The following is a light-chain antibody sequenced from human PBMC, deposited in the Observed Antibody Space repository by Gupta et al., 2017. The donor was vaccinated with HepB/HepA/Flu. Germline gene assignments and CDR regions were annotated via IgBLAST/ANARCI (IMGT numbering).Light chain of an antibody. J-gene: IGKJ4*01. CDR1: QSIDIW. V-gene: IGKV1-5*03. CDR3: QQAKSYPLT. CDR2: KAS. Sequence: DIQMPPFPSTLSASVGDRVTITCRASQSIDIWLAWYQQKTGKAPNLLIYKASTLQSGVPSRFSGGRSGTEFTLTISSLQPDDFGTYYCQQAKSYPLTFGGGTKVEI.